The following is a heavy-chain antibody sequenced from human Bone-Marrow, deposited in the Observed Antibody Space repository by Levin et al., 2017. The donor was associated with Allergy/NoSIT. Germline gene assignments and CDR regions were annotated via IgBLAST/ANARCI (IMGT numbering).Heavy chain of an antibody. V-gene: IGHV4-61*01. Sequence: SETLSLTCTVSGGSVSSGSYYWSWIRQPPGKGLEWIGYIYYSGSTNYNPSLKSRVTISVDTSKNQFSLKLSSVTAADTAVYYCARGEYYGSGTDWGQGTLVTVSS. CDR1: GGSVSSGSYY. D-gene: IGHD3-10*01. J-gene: IGHJ4*02. CDR2: IYYSGST. CDR3: ARGEYYGSGTD.